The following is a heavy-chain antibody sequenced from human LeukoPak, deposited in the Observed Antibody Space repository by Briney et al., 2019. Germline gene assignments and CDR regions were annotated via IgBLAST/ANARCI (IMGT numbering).Heavy chain of an antibody. V-gene: IGHV4-39*01. CDR2: IYYSGST. CDR1: GGSISSSSYY. J-gene: IGHJ4*02. D-gene: IGHD6-13*01. CDR3: ARHVLRAAAGKHSGSLDY. Sequence: SETLSLTCTVSGGSISSSSYYWGWIRQPPGKGLEWIGSIYYSGSTYYNPSLKSRVTISVDTSKNQFSLKPSSVTAADTAVYYCARHVLRAAAGKHSGSLDYWGQGTLVTVSS.